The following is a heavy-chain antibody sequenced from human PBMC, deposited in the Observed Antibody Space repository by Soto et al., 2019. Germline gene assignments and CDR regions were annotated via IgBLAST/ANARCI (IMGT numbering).Heavy chain of an antibody. Sequence: ASVKVSCKTSGFIFTSSAAQWVRQARGQRLEWMGRIVVGSGNTDYAQRFHKRVTLTRDMSTSTVYMELRSLTFDDTAVYYCTRASLYGDYVYYFDDWGQGTLVTVSS. D-gene: IGHD4-17*01. CDR3: TRASLYGDYVYYFDD. J-gene: IGHJ4*02. CDR1: GFIFTSSA. V-gene: IGHV1-58*01. CDR2: IVVGSGNT.